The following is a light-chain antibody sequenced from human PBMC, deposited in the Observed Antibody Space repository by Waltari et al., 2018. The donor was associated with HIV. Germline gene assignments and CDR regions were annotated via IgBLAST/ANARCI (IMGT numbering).Light chain of an antibody. CDR2: RND. V-gene: IGLV1-47*01. CDR1: PSNIGSTY. Sequence: SVLTQPPSASGTPGQRVTISCSGSPSNIGSTYLFWYQHLPGTAPKLLIHRNDQRPSGVPDRFSASTSGTSASLAISGLRSEDEADYYCVAWDDSLRGVLFGGGTKVAVL. J-gene: IGLJ2*01. CDR3: VAWDDSLRGVL.